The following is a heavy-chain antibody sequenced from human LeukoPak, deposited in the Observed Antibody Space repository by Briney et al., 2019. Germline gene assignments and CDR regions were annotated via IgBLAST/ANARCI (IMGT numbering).Heavy chain of an antibody. Sequence: GGSLRLSCAASGFTFSSYWMTWVRQAPGKGLEWVANIQQDGSDKYYVDSVKGRFTISRDNAKNSLYLQMNSLRAEDTAVYYCARVPPYYYYCMDVWGQGTTVTISS. V-gene: IGHV3-7*01. CDR2: IQQDGSDK. CDR3: ARVPPYYYYCMDV. J-gene: IGHJ6*02. CDR1: GFTFSSYW.